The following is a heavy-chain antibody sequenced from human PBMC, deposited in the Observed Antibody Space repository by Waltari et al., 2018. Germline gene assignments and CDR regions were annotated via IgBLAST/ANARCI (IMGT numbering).Heavy chain of an antibody. D-gene: IGHD6-13*01. J-gene: IGHJ4*02. CDR3: ARLLAAAGTGYFDY. CDR1: GGTFSSYA. V-gene: IGHV1-69*01. CDR2: IIPIFGTA. Sequence: QVQLVQSGAEVKKPGSSVKVSCKASGGTFSSYALSWVRPAPGQGLEWMGGIIPIFGTANYAQKFQGRVTITADESTSTAYMELSSLRSEDTAVYYCARLLAAAGTGYFDYWGQGTLVTVSS.